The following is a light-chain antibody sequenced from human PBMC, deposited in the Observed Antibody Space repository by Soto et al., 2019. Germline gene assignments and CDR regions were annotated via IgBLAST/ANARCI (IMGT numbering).Light chain of an antibody. CDR3: QQYNNWPLL. Sequence: EIVMTQSPATLSVSPGERATLSCRASQSVSSNLAWYQQKPGQAPRLLIYGASTRATGIPARFSGSGSGTKFTFTISSLQSEDFAVYYCQQYNNWPLLLGQGTKV. CDR1: QSVSSN. J-gene: IGKJ1*01. V-gene: IGKV3-15*01. CDR2: GAS.